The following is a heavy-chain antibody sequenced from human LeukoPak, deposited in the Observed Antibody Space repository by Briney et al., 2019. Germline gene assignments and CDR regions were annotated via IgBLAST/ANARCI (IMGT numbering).Heavy chain of an antibody. CDR1: GFTFSSHG. Sequence: GGSLRLSCAASGFTFSSHGMHWVRQAPGKGLEWVAVISYDENNKYYADSVKGRFTISRDTSKNTLYLQMNSLRAEDTAMYYCARKRPNYFDYWGQGTLVTVSS. CDR2: ISYDENNK. V-gene: IGHV3-30*03. J-gene: IGHJ4*02. CDR3: ARKRPNYFDY.